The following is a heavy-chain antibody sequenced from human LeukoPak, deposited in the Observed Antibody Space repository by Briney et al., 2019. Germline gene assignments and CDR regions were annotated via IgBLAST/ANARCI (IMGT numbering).Heavy chain of an antibody. J-gene: IGHJ6*03. V-gene: IGHV3-7*01. D-gene: IGHD3-10*01. CDR3: ARDAATMVRGVITDYYYYYMDV. Sequence: GGSLRLSCAASGFTFSSYWMSWVRQAPGKGLEWVANIKQDGSEKYYVDSVKGRFTISRDNAKNSLYLQMNSLRAEDTAVYYCARDAATMVRGVITDYYYYYMDVWGKGTTVTVSS. CDR2: IKQDGSEK. CDR1: GFTFSSYW.